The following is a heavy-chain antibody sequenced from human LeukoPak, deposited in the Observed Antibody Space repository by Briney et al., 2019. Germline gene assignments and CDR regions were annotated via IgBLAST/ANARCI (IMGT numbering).Heavy chain of an antibody. Sequence: GGSLRLSCTASGFTFSSYGFHWVRQAPGKGLQWMAFIRKDAGKTYYADSVKGRFSISRDISKNTLYLQMNSLRAEDTAVYYCARVRLGENSGWYIFDDWGQGTLVTVSS. CDR3: ARVRLGENSGWYIFDD. CDR2: IRKDAGKT. CDR1: GFTFSSYG. V-gene: IGHV3-30*02. J-gene: IGHJ4*02. D-gene: IGHD6-19*01.